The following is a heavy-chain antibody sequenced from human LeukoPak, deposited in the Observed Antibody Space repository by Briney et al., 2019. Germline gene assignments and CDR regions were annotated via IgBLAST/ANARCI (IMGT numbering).Heavy chain of an antibody. D-gene: IGHD3-22*01. J-gene: IGHJ4*02. Sequence: GASVKVSCKASGYTFTGYYMHWVRQAPGQGLEWMARINPNSGGTNYAQKFQGRVTMTRDTSISTAYMELSRLRSDDTAVYYCARAIHDSSGYYYFDYWGQGTLVTVSS. CDR3: ARAIHDSSGYYYFDY. CDR2: INPNSGGT. CDR1: GYTFTGYY. V-gene: IGHV1-2*06.